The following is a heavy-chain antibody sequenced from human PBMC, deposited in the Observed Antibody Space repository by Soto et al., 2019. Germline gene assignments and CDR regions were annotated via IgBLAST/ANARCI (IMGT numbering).Heavy chain of an antibody. CDR3: AKDVAQLRYFDWLLKFDY. Sequence: GGSLRLSCAASGFTFSSYAMSWVRQAPGKGLEWVSAISGSGGSTYYADSVKGRFTISRDNSKNTLYLQMNSLRAEDTAVYYCAKDVAQLRYFDWLLKFDYWGQGTLVTVSS. V-gene: IGHV3-23*01. J-gene: IGHJ4*02. CDR2: ISGSGGST. D-gene: IGHD3-9*01. CDR1: GFTFSSYA.